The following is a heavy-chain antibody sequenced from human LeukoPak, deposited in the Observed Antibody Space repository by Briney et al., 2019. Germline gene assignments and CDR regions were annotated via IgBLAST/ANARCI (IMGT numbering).Heavy chain of an antibody. CDR1: GFTVSSNY. CDR2: IYTGGST. CDR3: ARAYRSGGSCYPYYFDY. J-gene: IGHJ4*02. V-gene: IGHV3-53*01. Sequence: GGSLRLSCAASGFTVSSNYMSWVRQAPGKGLEWVSVIYTGGSTYYADSVKGRFTISRDDSKNTLYLQMNSLRAEDTAVYYCARAYRSGGSCYPYYFDYWGQGNLVTVSS. D-gene: IGHD2-15*01.